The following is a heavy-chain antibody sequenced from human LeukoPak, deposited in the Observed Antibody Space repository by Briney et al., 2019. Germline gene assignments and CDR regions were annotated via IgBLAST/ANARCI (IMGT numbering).Heavy chain of an antibody. Sequence: PGGSLRLSCAASGFTVSSNYMSWVRQAPGKGLEWVSVIYSGGSTYYADSVKGRFTISRDNSKNTLYLQMNSLRAEDTAVYYCARWLEDCSGGSCYSTDYWGQGTLVTVSS. J-gene: IGHJ4*02. V-gene: IGHV3-66*01. CDR3: ARWLEDCSGGSCYSTDY. CDR2: IYSGGST. D-gene: IGHD2-15*01. CDR1: GFTVSSNY.